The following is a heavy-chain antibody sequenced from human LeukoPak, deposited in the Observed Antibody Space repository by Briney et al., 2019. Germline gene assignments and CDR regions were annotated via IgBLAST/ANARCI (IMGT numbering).Heavy chain of an antibody. CDR3: ATGGLRFLEWLSPQFDY. D-gene: IGHD3-3*01. CDR1: GYSFTSYW. Sequence: GESLKISCKGSGYSFTSYWIGWVRQMPGKGLEWMGIIHPGDSDTRYSPSFQGQVTISADKSISTAYLQWSSLKASDAAMYYCATGGLRFLEWLSPQFDYWGQGTLVTVSS. V-gene: IGHV5-51*01. J-gene: IGHJ4*02. CDR2: IHPGDSDT.